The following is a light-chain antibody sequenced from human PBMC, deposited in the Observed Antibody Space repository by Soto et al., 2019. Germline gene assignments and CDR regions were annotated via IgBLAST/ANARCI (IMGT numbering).Light chain of an antibody. CDR1: SSNIGGNS. V-gene: IGLV1-51*01. J-gene: IGLJ1*01. Sequence: QSVMTQPPSGSAAPGQKGTISCSGSSSNIGGNSVSWYQQLPGTAPKLLIYDDNKRPSGIPDQFSGSKSGTSATLGITGFQTGDEADYYCGSWDSSLSAYVFGTGTKLTVL. CDR3: GSWDSSLSAYV. CDR2: DDN.